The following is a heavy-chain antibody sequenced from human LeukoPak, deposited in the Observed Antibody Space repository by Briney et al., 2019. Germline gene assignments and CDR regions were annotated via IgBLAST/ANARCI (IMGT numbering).Heavy chain of an antibody. D-gene: IGHD3-22*01. Sequence: SETLSLTCTVSGGSIRSSYYYWGWIRQPPGKGLEWIGSIYDSGSTYYNPSLKSRVTISVDTSKNQFSLKLNSVTAADTAVYYCARDSSGPNYYFDYWGQGTLVTVSS. V-gene: IGHV4-39*07. CDR1: GGSIRSSYYY. CDR2: IYDSGST. J-gene: IGHJ4*02. CDR3: ARDSSGPNYYFDY.